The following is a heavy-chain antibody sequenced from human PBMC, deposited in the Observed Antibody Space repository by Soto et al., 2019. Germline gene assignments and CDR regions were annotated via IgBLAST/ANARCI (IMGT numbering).Heavy chain of an antibody. CDR1: GVTLSRCC. J-gene: IGHJ2*01. Sequence: RGARRVCYGGSGVTLSRCCMNCAGHCPGKGLEWISYISSGSKTIYYADSVKGRFTVSRDNAKNSQYLQMNSLRDEDTAVYYCSREDGFHPRRLSFPAQRSSDL. D-gene: IGHD1-1*01. CDR3: SREDGFHPRRLSFPAQRSSDL. V-gene: IGHV3-48*02. CDR2: ISSGSKTI.